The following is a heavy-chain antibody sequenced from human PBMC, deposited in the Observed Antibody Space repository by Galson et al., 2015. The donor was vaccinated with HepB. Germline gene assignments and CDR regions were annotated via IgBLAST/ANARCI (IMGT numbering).Heavy chain of an antibody. Sequence: SLRLSCASSGFTVSTYSMNWVRQAPGKGLEWVSAISSSSLYGYYADSVRCRFTVSRDNAKNSHYLQMNSLSAEDTAVYYCARVYGSGSYGYGMDVWGQGTTVTVS. V-gene: IGHV3-21*01. D-gene: IGHD3-10*01. CDR3: ARVYGSGSYGYGMDV. J-gene: IGHJ6*02. CDR1: GFTVSTYS. CDR2: ISSSSLYG.